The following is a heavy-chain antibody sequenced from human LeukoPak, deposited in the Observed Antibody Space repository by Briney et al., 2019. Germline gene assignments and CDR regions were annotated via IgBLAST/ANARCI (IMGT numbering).Heavy chain of an antibody. J-gene: IGHJ6*02. CDR2: ISYDGSNK. V-gene: IGHV3-30*03. Sequence: GGSLRLSCAASGFTFRSYGMHWVRQAPGQGLEWVAQISYDGSNKYYADSVKGRFTISRDNSKNTLYLQMNSLRAEDTAVYYCARDPSNYYDSSGYRFTYYYYGMDVWGQGTTVTVSS. D-gene: IGHD3-22*01. CDR1: GFTFRSYG. CDR3: ARDPSNYYDSSGYRFTYYYYGMDV.